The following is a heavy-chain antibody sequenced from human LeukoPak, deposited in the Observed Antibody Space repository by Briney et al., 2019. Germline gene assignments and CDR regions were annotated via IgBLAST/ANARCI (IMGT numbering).Heavy chain of an antibody. J-gene: IGHJ4*02. CDR2: IYTSGST. V-gene: IGHV4-61*02. CDR1: GGSISSGSYY. Sequence: SETLSLTCTVSGGSISSGSYYWSWIRQPAGKGLEWIGRIYTSGSTNYNPSLKSRVTISVDTSKNQFSLKLSSVTAADTAVYYCARVWHYYGSGSYYKPTFDYWGQGTLVTVSS. D-gene: IGHD3-10*01. CDR3: ARVWHYYGSGSYYKPTFDY.